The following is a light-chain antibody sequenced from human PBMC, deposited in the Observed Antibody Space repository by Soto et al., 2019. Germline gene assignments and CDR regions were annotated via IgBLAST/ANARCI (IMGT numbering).Light chain of an antibody. CDR2: AAS. J-gene: IGKJ5*01. CDR3: QEYNRGPIT. CDR1: QDISNF. V-gene: IGKV1-27*01. Sequence: DIQMTQSPSSLSASVGDRVTITCRASQDISNFLAWYQQKPGKVPKLLIYAASTLQSGVPSRFSGSGSGTDFTLTISSLQPEDVATYYCQEYNRGPITFGQGTRLEIK.